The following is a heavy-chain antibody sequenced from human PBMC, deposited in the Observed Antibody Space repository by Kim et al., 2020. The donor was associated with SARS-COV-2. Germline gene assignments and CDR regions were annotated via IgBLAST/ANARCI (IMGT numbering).Heavy chain of an antibody. Sequence: SNINYADSVKGRFTIPRDKAKNSLYLQMTSLRAEDTAVYYCARDGGGIVDPWGQGTLVTVSS. D-gene: IGHD1-26*01. V-gene: IGHV3-11*06. CDR2: SNI. CDR3: ARDGGGIVDP. J-gene: IGHJ5*02.